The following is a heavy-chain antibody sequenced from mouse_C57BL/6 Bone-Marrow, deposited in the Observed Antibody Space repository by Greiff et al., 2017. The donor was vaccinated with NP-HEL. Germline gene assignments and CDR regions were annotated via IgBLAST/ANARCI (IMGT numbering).Heavy chain of an antibody. D-gene: IGHD2-13*01. V-gene: IGHV1-75*01. CDR1: GYTFTDYY. CDR3: AREVTPY. J-gene: IGHJ3*01. CDR2: IFPGSGST. Sequence: QVQLQQSGPELVKPGASVKISCKASGYTFTDYYINWVKQRPGQGLEWIGWIFPGSGSTYYNEKFKGKATLTADKSSSTAYMELRSLTSEDSAVYFCAREVTPYWGQGTLVTVSA.